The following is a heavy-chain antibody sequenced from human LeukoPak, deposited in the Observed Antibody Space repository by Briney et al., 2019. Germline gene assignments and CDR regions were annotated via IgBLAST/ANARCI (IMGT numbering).Heavy chain of an antibody. Sequence: PSETLSLTCTVSGGSMSSYYWSWIRQPPGKGLEWIGFIYYSGTTNYNPSLKSRVTISLDTSKNQFSLRLSSVTAADTAVYYCARYGSGSLGAFDIWGQGTMVTVSS. D-gene: IGHD3-10*01. V-gene: IGHV4-59*12. CDR2: IYYSGTT. CDR3: ARYGSGSLGAFDI. CDR1: GGSMSSYY. J-gene: IGHJ3*02.